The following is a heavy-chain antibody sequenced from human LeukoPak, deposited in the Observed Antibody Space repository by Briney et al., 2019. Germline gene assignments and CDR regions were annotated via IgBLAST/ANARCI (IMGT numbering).Heavy chain of an antibody. CDR1: GFTFSSYA. Sequence: GRSLRLSCAASGFTFSSYAMHWVRQAPGKGLEWVAVISYDGSNKYYADSVKGRFTISRDNSKNTLYLQMNSLRAEDTAVYYCATEAGPDSSGLLHFQHWGQGTLVTVSS. J-gene: IGHJ1*01. V-gene: IGHV3-30-3*01. CDR2: ISYDGSNK. CDR3: ATEAGPDSSGLLHFQH. D-gene: IGHD3-22*01.